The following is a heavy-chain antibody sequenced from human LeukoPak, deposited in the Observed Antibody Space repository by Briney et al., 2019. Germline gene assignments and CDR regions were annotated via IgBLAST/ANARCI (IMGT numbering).Heavy chain of an antibody. CDR1: GFTFSTYW. CDR3: TRSPSLGGNYWGFNY. D-gene: IGHD1-26*01. J-gene: IGHJ4*02. V-gene: IGHV3-74*01. CDR2: LSPDGSSS. Sequence: GGSLRLSSAASGFTFSTYWMHWVRQAPGKGLVWVSRLSPDGSSSIYADSVKGRFTVSRDNAKNTLYLQMNSLRAEDTAVYYCTRSPSLGGNYWGFNYWGQGILVTVSS.